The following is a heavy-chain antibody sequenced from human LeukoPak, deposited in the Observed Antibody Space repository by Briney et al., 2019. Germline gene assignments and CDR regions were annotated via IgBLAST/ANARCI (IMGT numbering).Heavy chain of an antibody. CDR2: IYYSGST. V-gene: IGHV4-59*01. CDR3: ARDQYYDSRGHYPVL. J-gene: IGHJ4*02. D-gene: IGHD3-22*01. CDR1: GGSISSYY. Sequence: SGTLSLTCTVSGGSISSYYWSWIRQPPGKGLEWIGYIYYSGSTNYNPSLKSRVTISVDTSKNQFSLKLSSVTAADTAVYYCARDQYYDSRGHYPVLWGQGTLVTVSS.